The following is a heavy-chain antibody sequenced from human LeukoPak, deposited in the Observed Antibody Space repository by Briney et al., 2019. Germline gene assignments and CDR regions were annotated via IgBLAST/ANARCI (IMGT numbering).Heavy chain of an antibody. CDR1: GFTFSSYS. V-gene: IGHV3-21*01. D-gene: IGHD3-10*01. J-gene: IGHJ6*02. CDR3: ARASYYYGSGSYYYYYGMDV. CDR2: ISSSSSYI. Sequence: GGSLRLSCAASGFTFSSYSMNWVRQAPGKGLEWVSSISSSSSYIYYADSVKGRFTISRDNAKNSLYLQMNSLRAEDTAVYYCARASYYYGSGSYYYYYGMDVWGQGTTVTVSS.